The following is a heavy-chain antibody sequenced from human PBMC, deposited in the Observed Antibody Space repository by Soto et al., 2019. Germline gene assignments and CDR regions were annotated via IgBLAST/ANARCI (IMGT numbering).Heavy chain of an antibody. J-gene: IGHJ6*02. V-gene: IGHV5-51*01. CDR1: GYSFTSYW. CDR2: IYPGDSDT. D-gene: IGHD3-22*01. CDR3: ARSYYYDSSGYYYYPIDYYDGMDV. Sequence: GESLKISCKGSGYSFTSYWIGWVRQMPGKGLEWMGIIYPGDSDTRYSPSFQGQVTISADKSISTAYLQWSSLKASDTAMYYCARSYYYDSSGYYYYPIDYYDGMDVWGQGTTVTVS.